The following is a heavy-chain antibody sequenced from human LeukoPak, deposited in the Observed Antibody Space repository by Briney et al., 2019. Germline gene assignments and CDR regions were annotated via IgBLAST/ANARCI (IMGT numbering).Heavy chain of an antibody. CDR2: IYYSGTT. D-gene: IGHD5-18*01. CDR1: GGSISSSSYY. CDR3: ARQSTFYSGYIYWFDP. V-gene: IGHV4-39*01. J-gene: IGHJ5*02. Sequence: SETLSVTCTVSGGSISSSSYYWGWIRQPPVTLLVWVAGIYYSGTTYYNPSLTSQVPISVDTSKNQFSLKLSSVTAADTAVYYCARQSTFYSGYIYWFDPWGQGTLVTVSS.